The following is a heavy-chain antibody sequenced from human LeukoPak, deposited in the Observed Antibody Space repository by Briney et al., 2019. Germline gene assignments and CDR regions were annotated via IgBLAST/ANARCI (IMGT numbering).Heavy chain of an antibody. CDR3: ARVMGRYCSSTRCYVDY. CDR2: ISGSGGST. CDR1: GFTFSSYA. V-gene: IGHV3-23*01. D-gene: IGHD2-2*01. Sequence: PGGSLRLSCAASGFTFSSYAMSWVRQAPGKGLEWVSAISGSGGSTYYADSVKGRFTISRDNSKNTLYLQMNSLRAEDTAVYYCARVMGRYCSSTRCYVDYWGQGTLVTVSS. J-gene: IGHJ4*02.